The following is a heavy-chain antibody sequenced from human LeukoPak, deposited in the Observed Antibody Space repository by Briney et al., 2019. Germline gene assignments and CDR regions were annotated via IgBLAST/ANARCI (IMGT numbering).Heavy chain of an antibody. CDR2: IYHSGST. CDR3: ARGGAPVRGVSTAFDP. CDR1: GGSISSGGYS. V-gene: IGHV4-30-2*01. Sequence: SETLSLTCAVSGGSISSGGYSWSWIRQPPGKGLEWIGYIYHSGSTYYNPSLKSRVTISVDRSKNQFSLKLSSVTAADTAVYYCARGGAPVRGVSTAFDPWGQGTLVTVSS. J-gene: IGHJ5*02. D-gene: IGHD3-10*01.